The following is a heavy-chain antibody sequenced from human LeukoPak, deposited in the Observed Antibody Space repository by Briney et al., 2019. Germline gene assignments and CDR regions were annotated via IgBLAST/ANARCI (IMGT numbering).Heavy chain of an antibody. V-gene: IGHV3-30*02. D-gene: IGHD2-2*02. Sequence: PGGSLRLSCAASGFTFSSYGMHWVSQAPGKGLEWVAFIRYDGNNKYYADSVKGRFTISRDNSKNTLYLQMNSLRAEDTAVYYCAGRYCSSTSCYSDYWGQGTLVTVSS. CDR2: IRYDGNNK. CDR1: GFTFSSYG. CDR3: AGRYCSSTSCYSDY. J-gene: IGHJ4*02.